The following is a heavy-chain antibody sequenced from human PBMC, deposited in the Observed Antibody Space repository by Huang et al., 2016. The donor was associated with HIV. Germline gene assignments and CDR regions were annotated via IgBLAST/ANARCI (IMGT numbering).Heavy chain of an antibody. J-gene: IGHJ3*02. V-gene: IGHV1-3*04. CDR2: INTCKGNT. Sequence: QVNLVQSGAEVKEPGASVKVSCKASGYTFNTYGVHWVRQAPGQRLEWMGWINTCKGNTKYSQNFQGRLTITRDTFATTVYMDLNSLTSEDTAVYYCARVLWFGATLDGFDIWGQGTTVTVSS. CDR3: ARVLWFGATLDGFDI. D-gene: IGHD3-10*01. CDR1: GYTFNTYG.